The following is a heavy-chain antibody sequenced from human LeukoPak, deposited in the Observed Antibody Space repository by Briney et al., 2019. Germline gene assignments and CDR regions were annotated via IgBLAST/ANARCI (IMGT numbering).Heavy chain of an antibody. CDR1: GFTFSSYD. CDR3: ARDRDQYYDFWSGYYRDAFDI. V-gene: IGHV3-13*01. D-gene: IGHD3-3*01. Sequence: GGSLRLSCAASGFTFSSYDMHWVRQATGKGLEWVSAIGTAGDTYYPGSVKGRFTISRENAKNSLYLQMNSLRAGDTAVYYCARDRDQYYDFWSGYYRDAFDIWGQGTMVTVSS. CDR2: IGTAGDT. J-gene: IGHJ3*02.